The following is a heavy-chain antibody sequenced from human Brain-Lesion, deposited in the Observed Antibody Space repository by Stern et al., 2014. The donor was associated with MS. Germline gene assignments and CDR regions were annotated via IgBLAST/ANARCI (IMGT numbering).Heavy chain of an antibody. CDR3: ATLSPGAGGNYYRHFDY. CDR1: GYPLTDLS. V-gene: IGHV1-24*01. Sequence: QVQLVESGAEVKKPGASVKVSCKVSGYPLTDLSMHWVRQAPRKGLEWMGGFAPEDGETIYAQKFQGRVTMTEDTSTDTAYMELSSLRSEDTAVYYCATLSPGAGGNYYRHFDYWGQGTLVTVSS. D-gene: IGHD1-26*01. J-gene: IGHJ4*02. CDR2: FAPEDGET.